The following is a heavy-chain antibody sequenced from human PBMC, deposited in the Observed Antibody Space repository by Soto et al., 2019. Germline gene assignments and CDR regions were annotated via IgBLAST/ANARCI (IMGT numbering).Heavy chain of an antibody. CDR3: ARDLVGGNQAYFDY. Sequence: GGSLRLSCAASGFTFSSYGMHWVRQAPGKGLEWVAVIWYDGSNKYYADSVKGRFTISRDNSKNTLYLQMNSLRAEDTAVYYCARDLVGGNQAYFDYWGQGTLVTVSS. CDR1: GFTFSSYG. CDR2: IWYDGSNK. D-gene: IGHD3-10*01. V-gene: IGHV3-33*01. J-gene: IGHJ4*02.